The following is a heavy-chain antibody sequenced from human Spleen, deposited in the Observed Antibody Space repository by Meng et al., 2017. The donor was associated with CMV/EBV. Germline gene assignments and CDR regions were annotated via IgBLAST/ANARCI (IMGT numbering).Heavy chain of an antibody. V-gene: IGHV3-48*04. D-gene: IGHD3-22*01. J-gene: IGHJ4*02. CDR1: FVRYS. CDR3: SRGGPAYYSDTTDYHYGFDY. CDR2: ISSSGSTI. Sequence: FVRYSMNWVRQALGKGLDWVSYISSSGSTIYYAYSAKGRFTISRDNAKKSLYLQMNSLRAEDTAVYFCSRGGPAYYSDTTDYHYGFDYWGQGTLVTVSS.